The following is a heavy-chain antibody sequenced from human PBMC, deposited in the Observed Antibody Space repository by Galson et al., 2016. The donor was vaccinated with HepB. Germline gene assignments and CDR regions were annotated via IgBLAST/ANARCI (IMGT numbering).Heavy chain of an antibody. V-gene: IGHV4-39*07. CDR2: VFYTGGT. J-gene: IGHJ4*02. Sequence: LSLTCTVSGGSVSSSLYYWGWIRQPPGKGLGRIGSVFYTGGTHYNPSLKRRVTISIDTSKNQFSLTLTSVTAADTAVYYCAREGSLYDSSGYYFFYYWGQGTLGTVSS. CDR1: GGSVSSSLYY. CDR3: AREGSLYDSSGYYFFYY. D-gene: IGHD3-22*01.